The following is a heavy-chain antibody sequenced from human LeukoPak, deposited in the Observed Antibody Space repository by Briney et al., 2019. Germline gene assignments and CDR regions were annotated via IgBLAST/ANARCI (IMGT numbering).Heavy chain of an antibody. CDR2: IYYSGST. CDR3: AREFSDTAMVDWYFDL. CDR1: GGSIRSYH. J-gene: IGHJ2*01. D-gene: IGHD5-18*01. Sequence: PSEALSLTCTVSGGSIRSYHWSWVRQPPGKGLEWIGYIYYSGSTNYNPSLKSRVTISVDTSKNQFSLKLSSVTAADTAVYYCAREFSDTAMVDWYFDLWGRGTLVTVSS. V-gene: IGHV4-59*01.